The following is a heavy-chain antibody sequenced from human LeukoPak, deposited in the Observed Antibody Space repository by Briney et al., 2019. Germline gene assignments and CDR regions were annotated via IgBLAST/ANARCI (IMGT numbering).Heavy chain of an antibody. Sequence: SETLSLTCTVSGGSISTYYWSWIRQPPGKGLEWIGEINHSGGTNYNPSLKSRVTISVDTSKNQFSLRLSSVTAADTAVYYCARVTYDSTSYHNAMDVWGQGTTVTVSS. CDR3: ARVTYDSTSYHNAMDV. V-gene: IGHV4-34*01. CDR1: GGSISTYY. J-gene: IGHJ6*02. CDR2: INHSGGT. D-gene: IGHD3-22*01.